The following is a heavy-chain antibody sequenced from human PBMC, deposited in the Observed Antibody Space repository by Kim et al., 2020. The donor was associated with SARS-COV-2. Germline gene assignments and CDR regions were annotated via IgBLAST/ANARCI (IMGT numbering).Heavy chain of an antibody. V-gene: IGHV1-69*04. J-gene: IGHJ6*03. CDR1: GGTFSSYA. CDR3: ARGPDSSGYTIYYYYMDV. D-gene: IGHD3-22*01. Sequence: SVKVSCKASGGTFSSYAISWVRQAPGQGLEWMGRIIPIFGIANYAQKFQGRVTITAYKSTSTAYMELSSLRSEDTAVYYCARGPDSSGYTIYYYYMDVWGKGTTVTVSS. CDR2: IIPIFGIA.